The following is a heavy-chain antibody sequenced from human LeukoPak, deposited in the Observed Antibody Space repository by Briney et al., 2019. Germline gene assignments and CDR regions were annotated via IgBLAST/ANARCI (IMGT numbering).Heavy chain of an antibody. CDR1: GFTVSRNY. Sequence: PGGSLRLSCAASGFTVSRNYMSWVRQAPGKGLEWVSIIYNGVTTYYADSVKGRFTISGDDSRNTVYLQMNSLRAEGTAIYYCARDWGAAGLWDYWGQGTLVTVSS. D-gene: IGHD6-13*01. J-gene: IGHJ4*02. CDR2: IYNGVTT. CDR3: ARDWGAAGLWDY. V-gene: IGHV3-53*01.